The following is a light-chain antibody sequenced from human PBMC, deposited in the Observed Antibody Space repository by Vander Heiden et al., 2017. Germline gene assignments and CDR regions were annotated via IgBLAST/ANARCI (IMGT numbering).Light chain of an antibody. CDR3: QQYYNNILT. CDR1: QSVFHIGSNKNF. V-gene: IGKV4-1*01. CDR2: WAA. Sequence: DIVMTQSPSSLSLSPRARPAINCKSSQSVFHIGSNKNFLAWYQQKSGQPPKLLIYWAATRESGVPDRFSGGGSGTDFTLTITNLQPEDVAVYYCQQYYNNILTFGGGTKVEIK. J-gene: IGKJ4*01.